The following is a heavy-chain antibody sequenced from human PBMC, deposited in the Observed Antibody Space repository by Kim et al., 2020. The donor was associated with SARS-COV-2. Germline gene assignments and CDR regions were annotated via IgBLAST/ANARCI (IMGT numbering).Heavy chain of an antibody. V-gene: IGHV4-39*01. CDR1: GGSISSSSYY. Sequence: SETLSLTCTVSGGSISSSSYYWGWIRQPPGKGLEWIGSIYYSGSTYYNPSLKSRVTISVDTSKNQFSLKLSSVTAADTAVYYCANYCGGDCYMGGGYWGQGTLVTVSS. CDR2: IYYSGST. D-gene: IGHD2-21*02. CDR3: ANYCGGDCYMGGGY. J-gene: IGHJ4*02.